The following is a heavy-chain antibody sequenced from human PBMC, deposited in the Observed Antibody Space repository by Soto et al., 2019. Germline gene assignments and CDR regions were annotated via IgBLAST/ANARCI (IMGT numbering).Heavy chain of an antibody. V-gene: IGHV3-23*01. CDR1: GFTFSSYA. CDR3: AKRVSGYWYFAL. CDR2: ISGSGGST. D-gene: IGHD6-25*01. J-gene: IGHJ2*01. Sequence: EVQLLESGGGLVQPGGSLRLSCAASGFTFSSYAMSWVRQAPGKGLEWVSAISGSGGSTYYADPVKGRFTTSRDNSKNTLYLQMNSLRAEDTAVYYCAKRVSGYWYFALWGRGTLVGVSS.